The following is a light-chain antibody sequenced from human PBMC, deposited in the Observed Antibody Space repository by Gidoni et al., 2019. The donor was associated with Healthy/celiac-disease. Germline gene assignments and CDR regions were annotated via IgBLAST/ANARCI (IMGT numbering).Light chain of an antibody. J-gene: IGLJ1*01. CDR2: DVS. V-gene: IGLV2-23*02. CDR3: CSYAGSSTYV. Sequence: SALTQPASVSGSPGQSITISCTGTSSDVGSDNLVSWYQQHPGKAPKLMIYDVSKLHSGVSNRFSGSKSGNTASLTISGLQAEDEADYYCCSYAGSSTYVFGTGTKVTVL. CDR1: SSDVGSDNL.